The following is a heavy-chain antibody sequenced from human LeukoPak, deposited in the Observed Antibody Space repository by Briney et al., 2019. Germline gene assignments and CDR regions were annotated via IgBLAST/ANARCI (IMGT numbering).Heavy chain of an antibody. V-gene: IGHV3-64D*09. CDR2: ISRNGGST. D-gene: IGHD2/OR15-2a*01. CDR3: VKDLRSDFMGVLSRYLSY. Sequence: GGSLRLSCSASGFTFSSFAVLWVRQAPGKGLEYVAAISRNGGSTYYADSVKGRFTISRDNSKSTLYLQMSSLRAEDTAVYLCVKDLRSDFMGVLSRYLSYWGQGTLVTVSS. CDR1: GFTFSSFA. J-gene: IGHJ4*02.